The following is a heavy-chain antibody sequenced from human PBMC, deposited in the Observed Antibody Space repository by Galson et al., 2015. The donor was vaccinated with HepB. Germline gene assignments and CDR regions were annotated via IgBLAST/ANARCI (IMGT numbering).Heavy chain of an antibody. Sequence: SVKVSCKASGGTFSSYAISWVRQAPGQGLEWMGGIIPIFGTANYAQKFQGRVTITADESTSTAYMELSSLRSEDTAVYYCAFCSTSCYTGWGAFDIWGQGTMVTVSS. CDR3: AFCSTSCYTGWGAFDI. CDR1: GGTFSSYA. J-gene: IGHJ3*02. CDR2: IIPIFGTA. D-gene: IGHD2-2*02. V-gene: IGHV1-69*13.